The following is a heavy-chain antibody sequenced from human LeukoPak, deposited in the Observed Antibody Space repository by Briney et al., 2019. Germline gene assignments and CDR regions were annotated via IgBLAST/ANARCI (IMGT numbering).Heavy chain of an antibody. CDR2: IYYSGST. Sequence: SETLSLTCTVSGGSISSYYWSWIRQPPGKGLEWIGYIYYSGSTNYNPSLKSRVTISVDTSKNQFSLKLSSVTAADTAVYYCASRRSTYSNYPFDYWGQGTLVTVSS. V-gene: IGHV4-59*01. CDR3: ASRRSTYSNYPFDY. D-gene: IGHD4-4*01. CDR1: GGSISSYY. J-gene: IGHJ4*02.